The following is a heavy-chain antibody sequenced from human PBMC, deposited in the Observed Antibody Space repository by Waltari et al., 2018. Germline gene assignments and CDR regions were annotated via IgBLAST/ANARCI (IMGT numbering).Heavy chain of an antibody. D-gene: IGHD2-21*01. CDR3: AIFHFSPRTRWFAP. V-gene: IGHV4-39*01. CDR1: TGSFSSSDHY. J-gene: IGHJ5*02. Sequence: QLQLPESGPGLVKPSETLYLTCTVSTGSFSSSDHYWAWTRQPPGKGLVWFVSICFRGRGYSIPSLQSRVPVSVHTSKDQVSLKMTSMPAAASCFYFCAIFHFSPRTRWFAPWAQGICGTVSS. CDR2: ICFRGRG.